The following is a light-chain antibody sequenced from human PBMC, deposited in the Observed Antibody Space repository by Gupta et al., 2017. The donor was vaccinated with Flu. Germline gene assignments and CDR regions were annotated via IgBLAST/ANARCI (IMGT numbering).Light chain of an antibody. J-gene: IGLJ1*01. CDR3: SSYTSISTLDV. Sequence: QSALTQPASVSGSPGKSITISCTGTSSDVGGYNYVSWYQQHPGKAPKLMIYEVSNRPSGVSNRFSGSNSGNTASLTISGLQAENEADYYCSSYTSISTLDVFGTGTKVTAL. V-gene: IGLV2-14*01. CDR2: EVS. CDR1: SSDVGGYNY.